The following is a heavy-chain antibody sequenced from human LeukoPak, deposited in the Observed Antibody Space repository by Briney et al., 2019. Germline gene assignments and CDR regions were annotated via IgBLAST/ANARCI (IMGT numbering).Heavy chain of an antibody. V-gene: IGHV4-38-2*01. D-gene: IGHD3-3*01. CDR1: GYSISSGYY. CDR2: IYHSGST. Sequence: SETLSLTCAVSGYSISSGYYWGWIQQPPGKGLEWIGSIYHSGSTYYNPSLKSRVTISVDTSKNQFSLKLSSVTAADTAVYYCARLRSGPNAFDIWGQGTMVTVSS. J-gene: IGHJ3*02. CDR3: ARLRSGPNAFDI.